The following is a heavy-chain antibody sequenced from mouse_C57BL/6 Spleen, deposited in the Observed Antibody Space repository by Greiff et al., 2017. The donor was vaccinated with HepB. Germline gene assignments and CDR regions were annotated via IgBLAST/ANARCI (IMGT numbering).Heavy chain of an antibody. CDR1: GYTFTDYY. J-gene: IGHJ2*01. Sequence: EVQLQQSGPELVKPGASVKISCKASGYTFTDYYMNWVKQSHGKSLEWIGDINPNNGGTSYNQKFKGKATLTVDKSSSTAYMELRSLTSEDSAVYYCGKHSNYSLDYWGQGTTLTVSS. V-gene: IGHV1-26*01. CDR3: GKHSNYSLDY. CDR2: INPNNGGT. D-gene: IGHD2-5*01.